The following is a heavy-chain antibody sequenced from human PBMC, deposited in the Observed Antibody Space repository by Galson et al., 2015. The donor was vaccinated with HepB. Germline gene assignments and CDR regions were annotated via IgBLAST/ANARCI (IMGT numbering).Heavy chain of an antibody. V-gene: IGHV1-24*01. CDR3: ATAGSHYDFWSGYYIWFDP. Sequence: SVKVSCKVSGYTLTELSMHWVRQAPGKGLEWMGGFDPEDGETIYAQKFQGRVTVTEDTSTDTAYMELSSLRSEDTAVYYCATAGSHYDFWSGYYIWFDPWGQGTLVTVSS. D-gene: IGHD3-3*01. J-gene: IGHJ5*02. CDR1: GYTLTELS. CDR2: FDPEDGET.